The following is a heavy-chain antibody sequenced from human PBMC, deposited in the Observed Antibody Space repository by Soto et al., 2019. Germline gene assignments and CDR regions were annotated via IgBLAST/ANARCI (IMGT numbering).Heavy chain of an antibody. CDR3: ARRLYYDSSGLEGGGMDV. CDR1: GGSIINSSYY. D-gene: IGHD3-22*01. J-gene: IGHJ6*04. Sequence: SETLCHTWTVFGGSIINSSYYRISIRQPPGKGLEWIGSIYYSGSTYYNPSLKSRVTISVDTSKNQFSLKLSSVTAADTAVYYCARRLYYDSSGLEGGGMDVCGEGTTVTVHS. CDR2: IYYSGST. V-gene: IGHV4-39*01.